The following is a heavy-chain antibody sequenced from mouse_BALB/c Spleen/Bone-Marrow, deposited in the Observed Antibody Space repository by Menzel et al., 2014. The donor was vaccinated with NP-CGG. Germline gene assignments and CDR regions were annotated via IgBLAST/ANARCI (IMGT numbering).Heavy chain of an antibody. J-gene: IGHJ2*02. V-gene: IGHV2-6-1*01. CDR3: AKHGGGYFDY. CDR2: IWNDGST. Sequence: QVQLMDSGPGLVAPSQSLSITCTISGFSLTSYGVHWVRQPPEKGLEWLTVIWNDGSTTYNSALKSRLTISKDNSKSQVFLKMNSLQTDDTGMYYCAKHGGGYFDYWGQGTSLTVSS. CDR1: GFSLTSYG.